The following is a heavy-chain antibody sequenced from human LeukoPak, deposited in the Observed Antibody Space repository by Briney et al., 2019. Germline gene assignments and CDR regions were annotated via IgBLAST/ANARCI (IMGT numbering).Heavy chain of an antibody. D-gene: IGHD3-9*01. V-gene: IGHV3-11*04. Sequence: GGSLRLSCAASGFTFSDYYMSWIRQAPGKGLEWVSYISSSSSTIYYADSVKGRFTISRDNAKNSLYLQMNSLRAEDTAVYYCARVQSYYDILTGYSPWGQGTLVTVSS. J-gene: IGHJ5*02. CDR3: ARVQSYYDILTGYSP. CDR1: GFTFSDYY. CDR2: ISSSSSTI.